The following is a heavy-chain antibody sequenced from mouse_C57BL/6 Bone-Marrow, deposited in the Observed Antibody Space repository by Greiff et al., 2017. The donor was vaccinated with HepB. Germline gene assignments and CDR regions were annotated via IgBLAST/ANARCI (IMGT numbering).Heavy chain of an antibody. CDR2: IDPSDSYT. D-gene: IGHD2-3*01. V-gene: IGHV1-69*01. J-gene: IGHJ2*01. Sequence: VQLQQPGAELVMPGASVKLSCKASGYTFTSYWMHWVKQRPGQGLEWIGEIDPSDSYTNYNQKFKGKSTLTVDKSSSTAYMQLSSLTSEDSAVYYCARRDDGYSSDYWGQGTTLTVSS. CDR3: ARRDDGYSSDY. CDR1: GYTFTSYW.